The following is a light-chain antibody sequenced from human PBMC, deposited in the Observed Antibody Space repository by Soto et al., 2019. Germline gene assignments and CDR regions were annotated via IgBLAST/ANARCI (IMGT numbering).Light chain of an antibody. CDR2: GAS. J-gene: IGKJ1*01. Sequence: DIQMTQSPPSLSASVGDRVTITCRASQSISTYLNWFQHKPGKAPKVLIYGASNLQSGVPSRFSGGGSGTDFTLTISSLQPEDFATYYWQPSYSSRWTFGQGNKVEVK. CDR3: QPSYSSRWT. V-gene: IGKV1-39*01. CDR1: QSISTY.